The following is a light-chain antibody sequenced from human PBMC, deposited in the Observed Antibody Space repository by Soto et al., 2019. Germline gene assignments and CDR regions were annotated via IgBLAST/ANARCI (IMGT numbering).Light chain of an antibody. CDR2: KAS. CDR1: QSISSW. J-gene: IGKJ2*01. Sequence: DIPVTQSPSTLSASVGDRVTITCRANQSISSWLAWYQQKPGKAPKLLIYKASRLQSGVPSRFSGSGSGTEFTLTINYLQPDDFASYYCQQYSSYSVYTFGQGTKVEIK. V-gene: IGKV1-5*03. CDR3: QQYSSYSVYT.